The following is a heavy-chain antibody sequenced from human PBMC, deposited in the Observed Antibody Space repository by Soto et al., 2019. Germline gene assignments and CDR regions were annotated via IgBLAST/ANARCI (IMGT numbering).Heavy chain of an antibody. Sequence: VGSQRLSCAASEFTFRDYYMSWIRQAPGKGLEWVSYISSSSSYTNYADSVKGRFTISRDNAKNSLYLQMNSLRDEDTAVYYCARVIMDVWGQGTTVTVSS. J-gene: IGHJ6*02. CDR1: EFTFRDYY. V-gene: IGHV3-11*06. CDR2: ISSSSSYT. CDR3: ARVIMDV.